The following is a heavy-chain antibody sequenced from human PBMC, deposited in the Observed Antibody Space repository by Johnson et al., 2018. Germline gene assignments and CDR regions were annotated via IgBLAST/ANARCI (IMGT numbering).Heavy chain of an antibody. D-gene: IGHD1-1*01. Sequence: QVQLVESGPGLVKPSETLSLTCIVSGDSMNNYYWTWLRQSPGKGLEWIGYIYYSGSATYNPSLKSRIFLSVDTSQNPFSLTLRSVTAADTAIYYCARIIRGNAGRAFDSWGQVTMVTVSS. J-gene: IGHJ3*02. V-gene: IGHV4-59*01. CDR2: IYYSGSA. CDR3: ARIIRGNAGRAFDS. CDR1: GDSMNNYY.